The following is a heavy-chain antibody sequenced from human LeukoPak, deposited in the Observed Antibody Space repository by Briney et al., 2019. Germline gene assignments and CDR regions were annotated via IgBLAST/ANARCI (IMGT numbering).Heavy chain of an antibody. CDR3: ARVDPYGGNSQGAFDI. Sequence: GGSLTLSCVASGFTVSDFWMTWVRQAPGKGLECVANIKQDGSEKYYADSVRGRFTISRDNAKNSLYLQMNSLRAEDTAVYFCARVDPYGGNSQGAFDIWGQGTMVIVSS. J-gene: IGHJ3*02. CDR1: GFTVSDFW. D-gene: IGHD4-23*01. CDR2: IKQDGSEK. V-gene: IGHV3-7*01.